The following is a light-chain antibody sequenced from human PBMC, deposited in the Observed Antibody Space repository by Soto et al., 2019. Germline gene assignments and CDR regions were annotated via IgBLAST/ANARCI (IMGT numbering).Light chain of an antibody. CDR2: WAS. CDR3: QQDNNWPPLT. V-gene: IGKV4-1*01. Sequence: DIVMTQSPDSLAVSLGERATINCKSSQSVLSSSNNKNYLAWYQQKPGQPPKLLIYWASTRESGVPDRFSGSGSGTDFTLTISTLQAEDFAVYYCQQDNNWPPLTFGGGTKVDIK. J-gene: IGKJ4*01. CDR1: QSVLSSSNNKNY.